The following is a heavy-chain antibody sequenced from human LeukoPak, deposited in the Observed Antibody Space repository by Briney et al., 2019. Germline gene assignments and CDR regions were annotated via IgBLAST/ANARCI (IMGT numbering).Heavy chain of an antibody. V-gene: IGHV3-74*01. CDR3: AREGVLRYFDWFGDYFDY. Sequence: PGGSLRLSCAASGFTFSSYWMHWVRQAPGKGLVWVSRINSDGSSTSYADSVKGRFTISRDNAKNTLYLQMNSLRAEDTAVYYCAREGVLRYFDWFGDYFDYWGQGTLSPSPQ. D-gene: IGHD3-9*01. CDR2: INSDGSST. J-gene: IGHJ4*02. CDR1: GFTFSSYW.